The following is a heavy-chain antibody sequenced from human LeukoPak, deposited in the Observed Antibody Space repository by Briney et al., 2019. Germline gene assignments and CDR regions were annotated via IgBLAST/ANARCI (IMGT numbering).Heavy chain of an antibody. CDR2: IYYSGST. CDR3: ARGGGLGESAFDI. V-gene: IGHV4-59*01. Sequence: SETLSLTCTVSGGSISSYYWSWIRQPPGKGLEWIGYIYYSGSTNYNPSLKSRVTISVDTSKNQFSLKLSSVTAADTAVYYCARGGGLGESAFDIWGQGTMVTVSS. CDR1: GGSISSYY. J-gene: IGHJ3*02. D-gene: IGHD3-10*01.